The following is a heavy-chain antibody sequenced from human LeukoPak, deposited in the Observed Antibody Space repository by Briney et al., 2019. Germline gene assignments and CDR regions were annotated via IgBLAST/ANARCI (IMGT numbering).Heavy chain of an antibody. CDR3: AKPSGSYYDY. CDR2: ISGSGGST. V-gene: IGHV3-23*01. Sequence: GGSLRLSCAASGFTFSSYAMSWVRQAPGKGLEWVSAISGSGGSTYYAHSVKGRFTISRDNSKNPLYLQMNSLRAEDTAVYYCAKPSGSYYDYWGQGTLVTVSS. D-gene: IGHD1-26*01. J-gene: IGHJ4*02. CDR1: GFTFSSYA.